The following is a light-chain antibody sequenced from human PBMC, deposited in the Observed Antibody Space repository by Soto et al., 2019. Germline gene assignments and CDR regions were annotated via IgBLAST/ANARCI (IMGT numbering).Light chain of an antibody. CDR3: CSYAGSNTFWV. V-gene: IGLV2-23*03. CDR1: SSSVGSYNL. CDR2: EGS. Sequence: QAASVSGSPGQSITISCTGTSSSVGSYNLVSWYQQHPGKAPKLMIYEGSKRPSGVSNRFSGSKSGNTASLTISGLQAEDEADYYCCSYAGSNTFWVFGGGTKLTVL. J-gene: IGLJ3*02.